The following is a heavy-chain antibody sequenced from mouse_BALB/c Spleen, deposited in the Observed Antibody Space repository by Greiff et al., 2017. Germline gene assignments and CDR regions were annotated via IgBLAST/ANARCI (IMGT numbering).Heavy chain of an antibody. CDR1: GFTFSSYA. J-gene: IGHJ3*01. D-gene: IGHD2-4*01. V-gene: IGHV5-6-5*01. CDR3: ARGRDYDYDLAWFAY. Sequence: EVKLMESGGGLVKPGGSLKLSCAASGFTFSSYAMSWVRQTPEKRLEWVASISSGGSTYYPDSVKGRFTISRDNARNILYLQMSSLRSEDTAMYYCARGRDYDYDLAWFAYWGQGTRVTVSA. CDR2: ISSGGST.